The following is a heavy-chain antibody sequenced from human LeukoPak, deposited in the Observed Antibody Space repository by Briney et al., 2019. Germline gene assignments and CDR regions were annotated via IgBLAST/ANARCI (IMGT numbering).Heavy chain of an antibody. V-gene: IGHV2-5*02. CDR1: GFSLRTSEVG. Sequence: SGPTLVKPTQTLTLTCNFSGFSLRTSEVGVGWIRQPPGKARERLAFFYLDDDHRYRPSLRSRPTITKDTSTNQVVLTVTNMDPVDTATYYCAHSIRREFNTVFGVFTTHLFDPWGQGTLVTVSS. CDR2: FYLDDDH. D-gene: IGHD3-3*01. J-gene: IGHJ5*02. CDR3: AHSIRREFNTVFGVFTTHLFDP.